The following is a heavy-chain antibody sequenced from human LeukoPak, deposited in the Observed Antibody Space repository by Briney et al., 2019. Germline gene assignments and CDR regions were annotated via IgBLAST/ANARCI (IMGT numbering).Heavy chain of an antibody. D-gene: IGHD1-20*01. CDR2: IKRKTDDGPT. Sequence: GGSLRLSCEASGINFSKAWMSWVRQAPGKGLEWVGRIKRKTDDGPTDYAAPVKGRFTISRDNAKNSLYLQMNSLRAEDTAVYYCARDGNNWNYFDYWGQGTLVTVSS. J-gene: IGHJ4*02. CDR3: ARDGNNWNYFDY. CDR1: GINFSKAW. V-gene: IGHV3-15*01.